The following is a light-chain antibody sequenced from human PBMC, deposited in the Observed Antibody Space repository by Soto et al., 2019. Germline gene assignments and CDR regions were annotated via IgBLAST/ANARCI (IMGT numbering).Light chain of an antibody. CDR1: QSININS. V-gene: IGKV3-20*01. Sequence: EIVLTQSPGTLSLSPGERTTLSCRASQSININSLAWYQQRTGQPPRLLIYGASTRATGVPDRFSGSGSGTDFTLTISRLEPEYVAVYYCQEYGTSRTFGQGTKLEIK. CDR2: GAS. CDR3: QEYGTSRT. J-gene: IGKJ1*01.